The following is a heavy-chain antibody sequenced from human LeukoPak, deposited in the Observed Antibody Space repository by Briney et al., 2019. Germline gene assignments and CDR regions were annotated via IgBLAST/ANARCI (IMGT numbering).Heavy chain of an antibody. Sequence: PGGSLRLSCAVSGFNFDDYAMHWVRQAPGKGLEWVSGISWNSATIRYADSVKGRFTISRDNAKDSLYLQMDGVTVEDTAIYYCAKSFIMIWGINPRAYFDYWGRGTLVTVSS. CDR1: GFNFDDYA. V-gene: IGHV3-9*01. CDR3: AKSFIMIWGINPRAYFDY. D-gene: IGHD3/OR15-3a*01. J-gene: IGHJ4*02. CDR2: ISWNSATI.